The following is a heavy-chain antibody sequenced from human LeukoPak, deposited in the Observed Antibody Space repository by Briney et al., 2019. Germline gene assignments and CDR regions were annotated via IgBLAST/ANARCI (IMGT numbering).Heavy chain of an antibody. Sequence: GGSLRLSCAASGFTFSSYGMHWVRQAPRKGVEWVAFIRYDGSNKYYADSVKGRFTISRDNSKNTLYLQMNSLRAEDTAVYYCAKERDTAMVTIDYWGQGTLVTVSS. J-gene: IGHJ4*02. D-gene: IGHD5-18*01. CDR1: GFTFSSYG. CDR2: IRYDGSNK. CDR3: AKERDTAMVTIDY. V-gene: IGHV3-30*02.